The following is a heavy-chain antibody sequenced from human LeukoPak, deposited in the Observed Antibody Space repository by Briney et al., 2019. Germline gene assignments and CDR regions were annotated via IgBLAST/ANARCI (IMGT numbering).Heavy chain of an antibody. Sequence: CDGTKQNYTDSVKGRFTISRDNSKNMLFLQMNSLRPEDTAVYYCARGVYAPGYWGQGTLVIVSS. CDR3: ARGVYAPGY. J-gene: IGHJ4*02. V-gene: IGHV3-30*10. CDR2: CDGTKQ. D-gene: IGHD2-2*01.